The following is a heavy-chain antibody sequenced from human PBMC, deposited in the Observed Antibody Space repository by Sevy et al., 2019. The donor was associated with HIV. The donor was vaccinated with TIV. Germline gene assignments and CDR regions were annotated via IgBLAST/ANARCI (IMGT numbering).Heavy chain of an antibody. V-gene: IGHV1-69*13. CDR1: GGTFSSYA. J-gene: IGHJ4*02. CDR2: IIPIFGTA. CDR3: ARDSISTGWFGFC. Sequence: ASVKVSCKASGGTFSSYAISWVRQAPGQGLGWMGRIIPIFGTANYAQKFQGRVTITADESTSTAYMELSSLRSEDTAVYYCARDSISTGWFGFCWGQGTLVTVSS. D-gene: IGHD3-10*01.